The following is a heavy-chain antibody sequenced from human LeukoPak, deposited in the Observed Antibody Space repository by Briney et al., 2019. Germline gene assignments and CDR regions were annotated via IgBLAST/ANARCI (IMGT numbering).Heavy chain of an antibody. CDR3: ARGYSYGRNWYFDL. CDR2: ISSSGSTI. CDR1: GFTFSSYE. Sequence: PGGSLRLSCAASGFTFSSYEMNWVRQAPGKGLEWVSYISSSGSTIYYADSVKGRFTISRDNAKNSLYLQMTSLRAEDTALYYCARGYSYGRNWYFDLWGRGTLVTVSS. D-gene: IGHD5-18*01. V-gene: IGHV3-48*03. J-gene: IGHJ2*01.